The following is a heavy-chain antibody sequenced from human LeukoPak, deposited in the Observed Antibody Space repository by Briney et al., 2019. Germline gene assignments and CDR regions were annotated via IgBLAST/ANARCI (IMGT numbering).Heavy chain of an antibody. Sequence: GESPKISCKGSGYSFTSYWIGWVRQMPGKGLEWMGIIYPGDSDTRYSPSFQGQVTISADKSISTAYLQWSSLKASDTAMYYCARRYYYDSSGYSYYFDYWGQGTLVTVSS. CDR1: GYSFTSYW. V-gene: IGHV5-51*01. J-gene: IGHJ4*02. CDR2: IYPGDSDT. D-gene: IGHD3-22*01. CDR3: ARRYYYDSSGYSYYFDY.